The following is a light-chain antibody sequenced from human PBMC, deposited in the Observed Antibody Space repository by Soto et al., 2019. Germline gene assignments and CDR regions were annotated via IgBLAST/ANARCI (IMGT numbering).Light chain of an antibody. V-gene: IGLV2-14*01. CDR2: EFS. J-gene: IGLJ1*01. CDR3: SSYTSRSTPYV. Sequence: QSALTQPASVSGSPGQSITISCTGTSSDVGGYTYVSWYQQHPGKAPELMIYEFSNRPSGVSNRFSGSKSGHTASLTISGLQAEDEADYYCSSYTSRSTPYVFGTGTQLTVL. CDR1: SSDVGGYTY.